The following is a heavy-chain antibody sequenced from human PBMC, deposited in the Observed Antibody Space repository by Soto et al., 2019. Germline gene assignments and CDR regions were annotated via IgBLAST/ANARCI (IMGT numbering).Heavy chain of an antibody. CDR2: INADNGNT. V-gene: IGHV1-3*01. CDR1: GYTFTSYA. J-gene: IGHJ4*02. CDR3: ARGPQYDYGDPRFDY. Sequence: SSAEVCCEASGYTFTSYAMHLVRQAPGQRLEWMGWINADNGNTNYAQKLQGRVTMTTDTSTSTAYMELRSLRSDDTAVYYCARGPQYDYGDPRFDYWGQGTLVTVSS. D-gene: IGHD4-17*01.